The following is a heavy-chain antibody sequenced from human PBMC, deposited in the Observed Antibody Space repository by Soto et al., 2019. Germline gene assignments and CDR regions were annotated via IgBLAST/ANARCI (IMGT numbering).Heavy chain of an antibody. CDR3: AHIVVAGLGYYFDY. D-gene: IGHD6-19*01. CDR2: IYWDDDK. J-gene: IGHJ4*02. Sequence: QITLKESGPTLVKPTHTLTLTCTFSGFSLSSTRMAVGWFRQPPGKALEWLALIYWDDDKRYSPFLKSRLTITKDPSKNPVVLTMSNMDPVDTARYYCAHIVVAGLGYYFDYWGQGTLVTVSS. V-gene: IGHV2-5*02. CDR1: GFSLSSTRMA.